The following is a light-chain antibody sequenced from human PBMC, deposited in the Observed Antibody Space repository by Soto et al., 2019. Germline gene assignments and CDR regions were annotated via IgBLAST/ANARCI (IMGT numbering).Light chain of an antibody. Sequence: DIQLTQTPSTLSASVVDRVTITFRASQSISSWLAWYQQKPGKAPKLLIYDASSLESGVPSRFSGSGSGTEFTLTISSLQPDDFATYYCQQYNSYPTFGQGTKVDIK. CDR3: QQYNSYPT. CDR2: DAS. V-gene: IGKV1-5*01. CDR1: QSISSW. J-gene: IGKJ1*01.